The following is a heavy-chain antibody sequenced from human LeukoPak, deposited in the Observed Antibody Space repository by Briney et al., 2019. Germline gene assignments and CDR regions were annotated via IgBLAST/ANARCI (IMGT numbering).Heavy chain of an antibody. CDR3: SRDGGEGGNSAFDI. CDR2: IRRGANSYTT. V-gene: IGHV3-72*01. Sequence: QSGGSLRLSCAASGFTFSDYILDWVRQAPGKGLEWVGRIRRGANSYTTEYAASVKGRFTISRDGSKNSLYLHMNSLKTEDTAVYHCSRDGGEGGNSAFDIWGQGAMVTVSS. D-gene: IGHD3-16*01. J-gene: IGHJ3*02. CDR1: GFTFSDYI.